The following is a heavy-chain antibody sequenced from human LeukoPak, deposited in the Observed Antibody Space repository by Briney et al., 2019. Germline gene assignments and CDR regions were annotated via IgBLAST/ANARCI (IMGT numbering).Heavy chain of an antibody. CDR2: ISSSSSYI. Sequence: GGSLRLSCAASGFTFSSYSMNWVRQAPGKGLEWVSSISSSSSYIYYADSVKGRFTISRDNAKNSLYLQMNSLRAEDTAVYYCARDDEQLHDAFDIWGQGTMVTVSS. V-gene: IGHV3-21*01. CDR3: ARDDEQLHDAFDI. J-gene: IGHJ3*02. D-gene: IGHD6-13*01. CDR1: GFTFSSYS.